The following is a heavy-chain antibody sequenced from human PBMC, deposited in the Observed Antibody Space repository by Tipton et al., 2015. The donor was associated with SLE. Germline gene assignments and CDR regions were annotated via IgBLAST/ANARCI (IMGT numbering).Heavy chain of an antibody. V-gene: IGHV4-38-2*01. CDR3: ARHEVVDAFDI. J-gene: IGHJ3*02. Sequence: GLVKPSETLSLTCAVSGYSISSGYYWGWIRQPPGKGLEWIGEINHSGSTNYNPSLKSRVTISVDTSKNQFSLKLSSVTAADTAVYYCARHEVVDAFDIWGQGTMVTVSS. CDR2: INHSGST. D-gene: IGHD2-15*01. CDR1: GYSISSGYY.